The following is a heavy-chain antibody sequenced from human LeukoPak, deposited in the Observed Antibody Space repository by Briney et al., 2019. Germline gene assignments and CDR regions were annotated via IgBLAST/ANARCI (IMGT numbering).Heavy chain of an antibody. V-gene: IGHV4-34*01. CDR1: GGSFSGYY. CDR2: INHSGST. CDR3: AREVPLYGFDY. J-gene: IGHJ4*02. D-gene: IGHD2-8*01. Sequence: SETLSLTCAVYGGSFSGYYWSWIRQPPGKGLEWIGEINHSGSTNYNPSLKSRVTISVDTSKNQFSLKLSSVTAADTAVYYCAREVPLYGFDYWGQGTLVTVSS.